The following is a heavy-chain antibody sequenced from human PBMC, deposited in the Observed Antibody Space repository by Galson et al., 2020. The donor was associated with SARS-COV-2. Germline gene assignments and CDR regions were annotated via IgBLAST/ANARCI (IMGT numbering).Heavy chain of an antibody. CDR1: GFTFRTYA. V-gene: IGHV3-23*01. D-gene: IGHD3-22*01. J-gene: IGHJ3*02. CDR3: AKEGGTMIVKGAFDI. CDR2: LSGSGDAT. Sequence: GGSLRLSCAASGFTFRTYAMSWVRQAPGKGLEWVSGLSGSGDATYYADAVKGRFTISRDNSKNTLFLQMNSLRAEDTAVYYCAKEGGTMIVKGAFDIWGQGTMVTVSS.